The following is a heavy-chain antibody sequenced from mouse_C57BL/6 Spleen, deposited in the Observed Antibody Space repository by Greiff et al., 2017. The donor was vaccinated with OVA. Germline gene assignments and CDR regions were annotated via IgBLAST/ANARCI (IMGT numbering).Heavy chain of an antibody. Sequence: VQLVESGPGLVQPSQSLSITCTVSGFSLTSYGVHWVRQSPGKGLEWLGVIWSGGSTDYNAAFISRLSISKDNSKSQVFFKMNSLQADDTAIYYCARPYYYGKAAWFAYWGQGTLVTVSA. CDR2: IWSGGST. D-gene: IGHD1-1*01. V-gene: IGHV2-2*01. CDR1: GFSLTSYG. CDR3: ARPYYYGKAAWFAY. J-gene: IGHJ3*01.